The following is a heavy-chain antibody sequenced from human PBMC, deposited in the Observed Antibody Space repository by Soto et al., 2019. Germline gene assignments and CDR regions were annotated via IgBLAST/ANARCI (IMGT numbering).Heavy chain of an antibody. D-gene: IGHD6-13*01. CDR1: GFTFSSYG. CDR3: ARAKLAPYSSSWYSFYYFDY. CDR2: IWYDGSNK. V-gene: IGHV3-33*01. Sequence: GGSLRLSCAAPGFTFSSYGMHWVRQAPGKGLEWVAVIWYDGSNKYYADSVKGRFTISRDNSKNTLYLQMNSLRAEDTAVYYCARAKLAPYSSSWYSFYYFDYWGQGTLVTVSS. J-gene: IGHJ4*02.